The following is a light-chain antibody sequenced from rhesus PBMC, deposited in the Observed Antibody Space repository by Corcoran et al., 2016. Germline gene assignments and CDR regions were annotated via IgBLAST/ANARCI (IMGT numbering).Light chain of an antibody. CDR3: QQGYSTPCS. V-gene: IGKV1-32*03. CDR2: YAN. J-gene: IGKJ2*01. Sequence: DIQMSQSPSSLSASVGDRVTITCRASQGISSYLNWYQQKPGKAPKLLIYYANSLASGVPSMFIGSGARTYYTITISSLQPEDFATYYCQQGYSTPCSFGQGTKVEIK. CDR1: QGISSY.